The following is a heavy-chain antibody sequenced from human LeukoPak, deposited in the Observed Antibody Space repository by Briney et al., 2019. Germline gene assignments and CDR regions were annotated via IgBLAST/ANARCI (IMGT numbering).Heavy chain of an antibody. CDR1: GFTFSTYA. CDR2: ISFDGNNK. CDR3: ARDRKGVFYGSGSYYNEAFYYYYYMDV. V-gene: IGHV3-30*04. D-gene: IGHD3-10*01. J-gene: IGHJ6*03. Sequence: GGSLRLSCAASGFTFSTYAMHWVRQAPGKGLEWVTVISFDGNNKNYADSVKGRFTISRDSSKNTLYLQLNSLRSDDTAVYYCARDRKGVFYGSGSYYNEAFYYYYYMDVWGKGTTVTVSS.